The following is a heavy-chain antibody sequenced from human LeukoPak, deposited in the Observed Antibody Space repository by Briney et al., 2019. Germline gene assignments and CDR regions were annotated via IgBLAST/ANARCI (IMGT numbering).Heavy chain of an antibody. J-gene: IGHJ4*02. CDR1: GFTFSSYR. D-gene: IGHD2-2*01. V-gene: IGHV3-21*01. CDR2: ISSSSSYI. Sequence: PGGSLILSCAASGFTFSSYRMNSVRQAPGKGLEWVSSISSSSSYIYYADSVKGRFTISRDNAKNSLYLQMNSLRAEDTAVYYCARDVGYCSSTSCYPDYWGQGTLVTVSS. CDR3: ARDVGYCSSTSCYPDY.